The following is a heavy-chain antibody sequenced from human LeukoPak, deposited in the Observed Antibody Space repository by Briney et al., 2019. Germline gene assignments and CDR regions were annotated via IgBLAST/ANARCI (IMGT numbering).Heavy chain of an antibody. CDR3: ARRTYYDFWSGYRVFDY. V-gene: IGHV5-51*01. Sequence: GEPLKISCKGSGYSFTSYWIGWVRQMPGKGLEWMGIIYPGDSDTRYSPSFQGQVTISADKSISTAYLQCSSLKASDTAMYYCARRTYYDFWSGYRVFDYWGQGTLVTVSS. J-gene: IGHJ4*02. CDR1: GYSFTSYW. D-gene: IGHD3-3*01. CDR2: IYPGDSDT.